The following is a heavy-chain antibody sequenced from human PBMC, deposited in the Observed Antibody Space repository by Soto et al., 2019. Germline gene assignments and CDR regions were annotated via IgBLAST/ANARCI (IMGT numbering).Heavy chain of an antibody. CDR3: ARIRKNCGGDCYALEY. V-gene: IGHV4-34*10. Sequence: SETLSLTCAVYGGSFSGYYWSWIRQPPGKALEWIGEINHSGSTNYNPSLKSRVNISADKSIRTAYLQWNSLEASDTAMYYCARIRKNCGGDCYALEYWGPGTLVTVSS. CDR1: GGSFSGYY. J-gene: IGHJ4*02. D-gene: IGHD2-21*02. CDR2: INHSGST.